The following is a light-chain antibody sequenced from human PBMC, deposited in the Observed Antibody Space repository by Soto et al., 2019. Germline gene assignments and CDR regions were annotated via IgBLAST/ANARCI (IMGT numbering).Light chain of an antibody. V-gene: IGLV1-51*01. Sequence: QSVLTQPASLSAPPGEKVTISCSGRGSNIGRNYVSWYRQFPGTAPQLLIYDDSKRHSGVPDRLSGSRYGTSVSLAIAGLQPGDEAVYYCGTWDESLGAGVFGGGTQLTVL. J-gene: IGLJ7*01. CDR3: GTWDESLGAGV. CDR2: DDS. CDR1: GSNIGRNY.